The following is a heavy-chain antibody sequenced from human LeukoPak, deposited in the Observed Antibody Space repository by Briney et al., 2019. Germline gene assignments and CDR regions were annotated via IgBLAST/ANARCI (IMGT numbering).Heavy chain of an antibody. J-gene: IGHJ5*02. CDR3: ARGYEQWLPDGGFDP. Sequence: ASVKVSCKASGYTFTSYGISWVRQAPGQGLEWMGWISAYYGNTNYAQKLQGRVTMTTDTSTSTAYMELRSLRSDDTAVYYCARGYEQWLPDGGFDPWGQGTLVTVSS. D-gene: IGHD6-19*01. V-gene: IGHV1-18*04. CDR1: GYTFTSYG. CDR2: ISAYYGNT.